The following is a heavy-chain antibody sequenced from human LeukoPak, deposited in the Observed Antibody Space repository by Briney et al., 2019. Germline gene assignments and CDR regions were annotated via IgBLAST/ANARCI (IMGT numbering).Heavy chain of an antibody. CDR1: VHSIKPYD. CDR2: IDANGST. J-gene: IGHJ4*02. Sequence: SETLSLTCTVSVHSIKPYDWTWMRQPAGKALEWIGRIDANGSTNYSPSHKSRVNISVDTYKNQYCLRLASVTAADRAVYFCAKESAGDSDYWGQGTLVTVSS. V-gene: IGHV4-4*07. D-gene: IGHD2-21*02. CDR3: AKESAGDSDY.